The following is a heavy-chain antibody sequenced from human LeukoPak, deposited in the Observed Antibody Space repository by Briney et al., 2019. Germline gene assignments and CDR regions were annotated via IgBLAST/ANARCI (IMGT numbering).Heavy chain of an antibody. V-gene: IGHV4-34*01. Sequence: SETLSLTCAVHGGSFSGYYWSWIRQPPGKGLEWVGEINHSGSTNYNPSLKSRVTISVDTSKNQFSLKLSSVTAADTAVYYCAREEYQLLTRWFDPWGQGTLVTVSS. D-gene: IGHD2-2*01. CDR1: GGSFSGYY. J-gene: IGHJ5*02. CDR2: INHSGST. CDR3: AREEYQLLTRWFDP.